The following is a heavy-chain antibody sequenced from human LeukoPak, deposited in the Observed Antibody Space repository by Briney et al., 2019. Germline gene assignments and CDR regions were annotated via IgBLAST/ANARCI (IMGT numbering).Heavy chain of an antibody. CDR3: ARERSYSGSYDFDY. CDR2: INQDGGEK. CDR1: GFTFSNYW. J-gene: IGHJ4*02. D-gene: IGHD1-26*01. V-gene: IGHV3-7*01. Sequence: GGSLRLSCAASGFTFSNYWMRWVRQAPGKGLEWVVNINQDGGEKYYVDSVKGRFTISRDNARNSLYLQMNSLRAEDKAVYYCARERSYSGSYDFDYWGQGTLVTVSS.